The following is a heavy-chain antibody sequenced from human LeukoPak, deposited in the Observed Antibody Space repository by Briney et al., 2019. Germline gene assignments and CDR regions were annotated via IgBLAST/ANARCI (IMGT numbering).Heavy chain of an antibody. V-gene: IGHV4-59*03. Sequence: PSETLSLTCLVSGGSISGSHWSWIRQPPGKGLEWIGYIHYTGSTDYNPSLNSRVTISIDMSKNQFSLKLNSVTAADTAVYYCAAESERWLFRSWGQGTLVTVSS. J-gene: IGHJ4*02. CDR1: GGSISGSH. D-gene: IGHD6-19*01. CDR2: IHYTGST. CDR3: AAESERWLFRS.